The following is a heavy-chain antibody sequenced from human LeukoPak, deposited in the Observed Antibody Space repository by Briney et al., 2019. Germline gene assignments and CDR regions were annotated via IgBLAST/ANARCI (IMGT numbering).Heavy chain of an antibody. CDR1: GGSFNGYY. J-gene: IGHJ3*02. CDR2: INHSGST. V-gene: IGHV4-34*01. CDR3: ARGDAFDI. Sequence: SETLSLTCAVYGGSFNGYYWSWIRQPPGKGLEWIGEINHSGSTNYNPSLKSRVTISVDTSKNQFSLKLSSVTAADTAVYYCARGDAFDIWGQGTMVTVSS.